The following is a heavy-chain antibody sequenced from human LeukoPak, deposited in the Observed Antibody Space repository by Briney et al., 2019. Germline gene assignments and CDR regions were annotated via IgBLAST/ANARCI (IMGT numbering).Heavy chain of an antibody. CDR3: ARAKTAGAFDI. J-gene: IGHJ3*02. CDR1: GFTFSSYD. V-gene: IGHV3-13*05. CDR2: IGTAGDP. Sequence: GGSLRLSCAASGFTFSSYDMHWVRQATGKGLEWVSAIGTAGDPYYPGSVKGRFTISRENAKNSLYLQRNSLRAGDTAVYYCARAKTAGAFDIWGQGTMVTVSS.